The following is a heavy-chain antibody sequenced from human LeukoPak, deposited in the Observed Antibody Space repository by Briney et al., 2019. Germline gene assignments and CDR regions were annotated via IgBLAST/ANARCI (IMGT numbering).Heavy chain of an antibody. CDR1: GGSFSGYY. J-gene: IGHJ5*02. CDR3: ARGIPLLKWFDP. D-gene: IGHD2-21*01. Sequence: SETLSLTCAVYGGSFSGYYWSVLRQAPGKGLEWIGEAHHTGGTNYNPSLKSRVAISVDNSKNQFHLSLTSVTAADTAIYYCARGIPLLKWFDPWGQETLVTVSS. CDR2: AHHTGGT. V-gene: IGHV4-34*01.